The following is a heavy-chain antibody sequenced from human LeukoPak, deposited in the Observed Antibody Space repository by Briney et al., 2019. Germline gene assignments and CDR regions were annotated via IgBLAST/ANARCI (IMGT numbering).Heavy chain of an antibody. Sequence: GGSLRLSCAASGFTFSSYWMSWVRQAPGKGLEWVANIKQDGSEKYYVDSVKGRFTISRDNAKNSLYLQMNNLRAEDTAVYYCAREHDFWSGYYLSPVRGFDPWGQGTLVTVSS. CDR1: GFTFSSYW. V-gene: IGHV3-7*01. CDR3: AREHDFWSGYYLSPVRGFDP. J-gene: IGHJ5*02. CDR2: IKQDGSEK. D-gene: IGHD3-3*01.